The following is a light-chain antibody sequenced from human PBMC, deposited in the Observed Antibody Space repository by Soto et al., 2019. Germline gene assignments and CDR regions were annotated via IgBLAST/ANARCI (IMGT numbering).Light chain of an antibody. CDR1: QSVSSN. V-gene: IGKV3-15*01. J-gene: IGKJ1*01. Sequence: EIVMTQSPATLSASPVERATLSCRASQSVSSNLAWYQQKPGQAPRLLIYGASTRATGIPARFSGSGSGTEFTLTISSLQSEDFAVYYCQQYNNWPRTFGQGTKVDIK. CDR3: QQYNNWPRT. CDR2: GAS.